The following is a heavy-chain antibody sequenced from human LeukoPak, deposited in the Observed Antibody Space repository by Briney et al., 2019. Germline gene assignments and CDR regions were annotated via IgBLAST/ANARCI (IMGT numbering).Heavy chain of an antibody. V-gene: IGHV1-46*01. D-gene: IGHD1-7*01. CDR3: ARANYVFSFFAPWGIAGDFDY. CDR2: INPSGGST. CDR1: GYTFTSYY. Sequence: ASVKVSCKASGYTFTSYYMHWVRQAPGQGLGWMGIINPSGGSTSYAQKFQGRVTMTRDMSTTTVYMDLSSLRSEDTAVYYCARANYVFSFFAPWGIAGDFDYWGQGTLVTASS. J-gene: IGHJ4*02.